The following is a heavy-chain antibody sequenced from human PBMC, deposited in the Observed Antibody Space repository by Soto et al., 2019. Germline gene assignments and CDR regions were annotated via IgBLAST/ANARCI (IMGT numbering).Heavy chain of an antibody. CDR1: GYTFTSYG. Sequence: GASVKVSCKASGYTFTSYGISWVRQAPGQGLEWMGWISAYNGNTNYAQKLQGRVTMTTDTSTSTAYMELRSLRSEDTAVYYCARGYCSSTSCYSPFGYYYYMDVWGKGTTVTVSS. CDR2: ISAYNGNT. CDR3: ARGYCSSTSCYSPFGYYYYMDV. D-gene: IGHD2-2*01. V-gene: IGHV1-18*01. J-gene: IGHJ6*03.